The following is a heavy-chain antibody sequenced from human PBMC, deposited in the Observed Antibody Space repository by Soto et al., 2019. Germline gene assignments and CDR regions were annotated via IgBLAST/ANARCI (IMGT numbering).Heavy chain of an antibody. Sequence: SETLSLTCTVSGGSISSGDYYWSWIRQPPGKGLEWIGYIYYSGSTYYNPSLKSRVTISVDTSKNQFSLKLSSVTAADTAVYYSARDELQDFYDHAFDILGQGTMVTVSS. J-gene: IGHJ3*02. CDR2: IYYSGST. CDR1: GGSISSGDYY. CDR3: ARDELQDFYDHAFDI. D-gene: IGHD3-22*01. V-gene: IGHV4-30-4*01.